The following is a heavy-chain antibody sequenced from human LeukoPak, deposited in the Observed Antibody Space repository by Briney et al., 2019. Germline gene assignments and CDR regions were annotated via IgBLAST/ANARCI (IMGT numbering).Heavy chain of an antibody. CDR2: ISGSGGST. CDR3: AKPVATIGWSFDY. D-gene: IGHD5-12*01. Sequence: PGGSLRLSCAASGFTFDDYAMHWVRQAPGKGLEWVSAISGSGGSTYYADSVKGRFTISRDNSKNTLYLQMNSLRAEDTAVYYCAKPVATIGWSFDYWGQGTLVTVSS. CDR1: GFTFDDYA. V-gene: IGHV3-23*01. J-gene: IGHJ4*02.